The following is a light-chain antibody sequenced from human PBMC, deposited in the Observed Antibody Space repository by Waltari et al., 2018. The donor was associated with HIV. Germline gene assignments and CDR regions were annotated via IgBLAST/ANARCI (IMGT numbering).Light chain of an antibody. CDR2: GVS. Sequence: EIVLTQSPGTLSLSPGETATLSCRASQTINNTFFAWYQQSSGQAPRLLIYGVSSRATGIPDRFRASGSGTDFTLTISRLEPEDFAVYYCQHYGGSPLYTFGQGTKLEIK. CDR1: QTINNTF. CDR3: QHYGGSPLYT. J-gene: IGKJ2*01. V-gene: IGKV3-20*01.